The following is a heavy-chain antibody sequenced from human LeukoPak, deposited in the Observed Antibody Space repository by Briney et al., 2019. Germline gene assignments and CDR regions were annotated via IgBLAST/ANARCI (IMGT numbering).Heavy chain of an antibody. D-gene: IGHD3/OR15-3a*01. CDR1: GFTFSSYG. V-gene: IGHV3-33*01. J-gene: IGHJ5*02. CDR2: IWYDGSNK. Sequence: GGSLRLSCAASGFTFSSYGMHWVRQAPGKGLEWVAFIWYDGSNKYYADSVKGRLTISRDNSKNTLYLQMNSLRAEDTAVYYCARDLIGRFDPWGQGTLVTVSS. CDR3: ARDLIGRFDP.